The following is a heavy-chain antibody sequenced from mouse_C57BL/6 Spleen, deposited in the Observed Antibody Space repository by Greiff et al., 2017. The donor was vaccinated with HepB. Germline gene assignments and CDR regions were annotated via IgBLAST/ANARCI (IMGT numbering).Heavy chain of an antibody. J-gene: IGHJ3*01. CDR1: GYSITSGYD. V-gene: IGHV3-1*01. CDR2: ISYSGST. CDR3: ARGDFWTFAY. D-gene: IGHD3-3*01. Sequence: DVQLQESGPGMVKPSQSLSLTCTVTGYSITSGYDWHWIRHFPGNKLEWMGYISYSGSTNYNPSLKSRISITHDTSKNHFFLKLNSVTTEDTATYYCARGDFWTFAYWGQGTLVTVSA.